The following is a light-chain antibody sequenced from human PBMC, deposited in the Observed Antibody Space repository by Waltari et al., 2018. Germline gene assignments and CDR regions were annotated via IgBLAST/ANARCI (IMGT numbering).Light chain of an antibody. V-gene: IGKV3-11*01. CDR2: DAS. CDR3: QQRSNWTPHT. J-gene: IGKJ2*01. CDR1: QSVGSY. Sequence: EIVLTQSPATLSLSPGDTATPPCRASQSVGSYLAWYQQKPGQPPRLLIYDASNRATGVPARFRGSGSGTEFTLTISSLEAEDFAVYYCQQRSNWTPHTFGQGARLEIK.